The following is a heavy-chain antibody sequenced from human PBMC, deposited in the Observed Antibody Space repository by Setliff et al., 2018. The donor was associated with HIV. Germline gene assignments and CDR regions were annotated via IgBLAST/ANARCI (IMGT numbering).Heavy chain of an antibody. J-gene: IGHJ4*02. CDR3: VRDAVDSAGDY. CDR1: GGSISNSRYY. Sequence: SETLSLTCTVSGGSISNSRYYWSWIRQPPGKGLEWIGSIDHSGKTFYKSSLKSRVTISVDTSKNTFSLRLTSMTAADTAVYYCVRDAVDSAGDYWGQGKVVTVSS. D-gene: IGHD6-25*01. CDR2: IDHSGKT. V-gene: IGHV4-39*02.